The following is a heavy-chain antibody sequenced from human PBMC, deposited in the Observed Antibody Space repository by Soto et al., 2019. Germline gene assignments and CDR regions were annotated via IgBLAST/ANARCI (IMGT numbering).Heavy chain of an antibody. Sequence: GGSLRLSCAASGFTFSSYAMSWVRQAPGKGLEWVSAISGSGGSTYYADSVKGRFPISRDNSKNTLYLQMNSLRAEDTAVYYCAKAIEIGFSAFDIWGQGTMVTVSS. CDR2: ISGSGGST. J-gene: IGHJ3*02. V-gene: IGHV3-23*01. D-gene: IGHD2-21*01. CDR1: GFTFSSYA. CDR3: AKAIEIGFSAFDI.